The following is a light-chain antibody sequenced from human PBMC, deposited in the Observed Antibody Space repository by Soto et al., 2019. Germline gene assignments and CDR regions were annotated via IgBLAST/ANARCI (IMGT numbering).Light chain of an antibody. Sequence: ERVMTQAPATLSVSPGERATLSCRASQSVSSDLAWYQQKPGQGPRLLIYGAFNRATGVPARFSGSGSGTEFTLTISSLQSEDFAVYYCQHYNNWPLTFGGGTKVEIK. V-gene: IGKV3-15*01. J-gene: IGKJ4*01. CDR3: QHYNNWPLT. CDR2: GAF. CDR1: QSVSSD.